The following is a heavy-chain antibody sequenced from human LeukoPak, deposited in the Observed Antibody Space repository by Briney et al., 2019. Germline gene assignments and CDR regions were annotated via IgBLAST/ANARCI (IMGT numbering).Heavy chain of an antibody. CDR3: ARGEIKMLGYNDYYYAMDV. D-gene: IGHD5-24*01. Sequence: GGSLRLSCAPSGFTSGSYALHWVRPAPGKGLEGVALLWYDGDRKYCADSVKGRCTISGDQSKNTLYLQLNSLRVEDTGVYYCARGEIKMLGYNDYYYAMDVWGQGTTVTVSS. CDR1: GFTSGSYA. CDR2: LWYDGDRK. V-gene: IGHV3-33*01. J-gene: IGHJ6*02.